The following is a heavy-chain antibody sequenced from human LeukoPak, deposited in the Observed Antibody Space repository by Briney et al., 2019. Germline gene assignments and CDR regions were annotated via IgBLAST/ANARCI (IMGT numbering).Heavy chain of an antibody. CDR3: ARDFRDDLDAFDI. Sequence: SETLSLTCTVSGGSISNYYWSWIRQPPGKGLEWIGEINHSGSTNYNPSLKSRVTISVDTSKNQFSLKLSSVTAADTAVYYCARDFRDDLDAFDIWGQGTMVTVSS. CDR1: GGSISNYY. CDR2: INHSGST. V-gene: IGHV4-34*01. J-gene: IGHJ3*02. D-gene: IGHD1-1*01.